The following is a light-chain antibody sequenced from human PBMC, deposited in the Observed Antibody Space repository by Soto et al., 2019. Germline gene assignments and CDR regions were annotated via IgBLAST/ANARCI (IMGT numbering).Light chain of an antibody. CDR3: MIWHTSAYV. CDR2: YRSDSDK. V-gene: IGLV5-45*01. CDR1: SGFDVGSYR. J-gene: IGLJ1*01. Sequence: QLVLTQPASLSASPGASASLTCTLRSGFDVGSYRIYWYQQKPGSPPQYLLRYRSDSDKQQGSGVPSRFSGSKDASANAGILLISGLQSEDEADYYCMIWHTSAYVFGTGTKVTVL.